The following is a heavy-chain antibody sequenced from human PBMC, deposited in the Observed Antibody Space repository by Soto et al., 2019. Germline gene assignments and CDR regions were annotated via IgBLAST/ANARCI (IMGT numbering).Heavy chain of an antibody. CDR1: GFILSDCA. CDR2: ISSSSSVI. Sequence: GGSLRLSCATSGFILSDCAMNWVRQAPGKGLEWVSYISSSSSVIDYADPVKGRFTVSRDNARNSLYLQMNSLRAEDTAVYYCARDLSWGSNWYYYMDVSGKATTVTVSS. CDR3: ARDLSWGSNWYYYMDV. D-gene: IGHD7-27*01. V-gene: IGHV3-48*01. J-gene: IGHJ6*03.